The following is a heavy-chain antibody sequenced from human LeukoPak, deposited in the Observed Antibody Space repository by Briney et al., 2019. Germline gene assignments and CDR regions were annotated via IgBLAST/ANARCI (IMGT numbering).Heavy chain of an antibody. Sequence: ASVKVSCKASGYTFTGYYVRWVRQAPGQGLEWMGWINPNSGGTNYAQKFQGRVTVTRDTSTSTAYMEPSRLRSDDTAVYYCARDTLAARPLDYWGQGTLVTVSS. CDR3: ARDTLAARPLDY. CDR1: GYTFTGYY. J-gene: IGHJ4*02. D-gene: IGHD6-6*01. V-gene: IGHV1-2*02. CDR2: INPNSGGT.